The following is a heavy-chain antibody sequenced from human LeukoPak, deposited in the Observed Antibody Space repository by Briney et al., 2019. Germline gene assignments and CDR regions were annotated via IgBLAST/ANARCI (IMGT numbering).Heavy chain of an antibody. J-gene: IGHJ4*02. D-gene: IGHD2-15*01. CDR1: GVSFSGYY. Sequence: SETLSLTCAVYGVSFSGYYWSWIRQPPGKGLEWIGEINHSGSTNYNPSLKSRVTISVDTSKNQFSLKLSSVTAADTAVYYCARVGYSIDYWGQGTLVTVSS. CDR3: ARVGYSIDY. V-gene: IGHV4-34*01. CDR2: INHSGST.